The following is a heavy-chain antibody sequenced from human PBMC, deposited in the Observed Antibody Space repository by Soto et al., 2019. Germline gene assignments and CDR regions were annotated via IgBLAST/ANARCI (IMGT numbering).Heavy chain of an antibody. D-gene: IGHD4-17*01. CDR3: ARGLLPYGDYPSALDI. Sequence: ASVKVSCKASGYTFTSYAMHWVRQAPGQRLEWMGWINAGNGNTKYSQKFQGRVTITRDTSASTAYMELSSLRSEDTAVYYCARGLLPYGDYPSALDIWGQGTMVTVSS. CDR2: INAGNGNT. CDR1: GYTFTSYA. J-gene: IGHJ3*02. V-gene: IGHV1-3*01.